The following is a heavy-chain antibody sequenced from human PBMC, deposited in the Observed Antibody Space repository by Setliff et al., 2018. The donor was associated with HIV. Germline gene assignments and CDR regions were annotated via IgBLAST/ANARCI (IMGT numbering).Heavy chain of an antibody. Sequence: PSQTLSLTCAVSGASISDGTYYWSWIRQPAGKGLEWIGHIYIRGGTTNYSPSLKSRVTISLDTSKNQFSLSLSSGTASDTALYYCARSQETSVAATEIWGQGTMVTVSS. V-gene: IGHV4-61*09. CDR1: GASISDGTYY. CDR3: ARSQETSVAATEI. CDR2: IYIRGGTT. J-gene: IGHJ3*02.